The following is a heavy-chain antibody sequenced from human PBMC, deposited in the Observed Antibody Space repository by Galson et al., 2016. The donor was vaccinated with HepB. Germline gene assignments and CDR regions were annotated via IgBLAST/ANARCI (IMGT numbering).Heavy chain of an antibody. CDR1: GFTFRSYG. CDR2: ISSSSYI. V-gene: IGHV3-21*01. Sequence: SLRLSCAASGFTFRSYGMHWVRQAPGKGLEWVSSISSSSYIYYGDSLKGRFTISRDNAKNSLYLQMNSLRAEDTAVYYCARDRGIQLWSRDGFDYWGQGTLVTVSS. D-gene: IGHD5-18*01. J-gene: IGHJ4*02. CDR3: ARDRGIQLWSRDGFDY.